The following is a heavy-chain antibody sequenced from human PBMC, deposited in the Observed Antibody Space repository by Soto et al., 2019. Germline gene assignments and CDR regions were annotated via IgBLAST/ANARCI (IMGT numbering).Heavy chain of an antibody. D-gene: IGHD4-17*01. CDR1: GGSISSGGYY. CDR3: ARDLVRASYYGMDV. J-gene: IGHJ6*02. Sequence: QVQLQESGPGLVKPSQTLSLTCTVSGGSISSGGYYWSWIRQHPGKGLEWIGYIYYSGSTYYNPSLKSRGTIAVDTSKNQFSLKLSSVTAADTAVYYCARDLVRASYYGMDVWGQGTTVTVSS. CDR2: IYYSGST. V-gene: IGHV4-31*03.